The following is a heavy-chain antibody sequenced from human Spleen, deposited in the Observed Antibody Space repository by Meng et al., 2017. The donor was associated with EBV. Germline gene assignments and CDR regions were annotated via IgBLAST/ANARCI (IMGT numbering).Heavy chain of an antibody. V-gene: IGHV4-39*07. Sequence: LQLPVAGPGLVKPSEPLPLTCTVSGGSISSSNYYWGWIRQSPGKGLEWIGSCSHSGTSFYNPSLKSRVTTSLDTSKNQFSLNLRSVTAADTAVYFCARDLGNILTGRKGVYDYWGQGTLVTVSS. D-gene: IGHD3-9*01. CDR2: CSHSGTS. J-gene: IGHJ4*02. CDR1: GGSISSSNYY. CDR3: ARDLGNILTGRKGVYDY.